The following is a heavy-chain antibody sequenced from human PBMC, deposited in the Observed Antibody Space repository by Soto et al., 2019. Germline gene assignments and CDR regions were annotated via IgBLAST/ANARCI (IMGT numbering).Heavy chain of an antibody. CDR1: GGIFNSHA. CDR3: ARGGRGDYSTLNWFDP. CDR2: IIGIFGTV. Sequence: QVQLVQSGAEVKKPGSSVKVSCEASGGIFNSHAINWVRQAPGQGLEWMGGIIGIFGTVNYAQKFQGRVTITADKSTGTAYMELRSLRYEDTAVYSCARGGRGDYSTLNWFDPWGQGTLVTVSS. J-gene: IGHJ5*02. D-gene: IGHD4-4*01. V-gene: IGHV1-69*06.